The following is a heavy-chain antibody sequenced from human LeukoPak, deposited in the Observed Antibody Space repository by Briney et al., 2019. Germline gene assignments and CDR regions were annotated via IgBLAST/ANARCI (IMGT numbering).Heavy chain of an antibody. CDR2: ISWNSGSI. Sequence: GGSLRLSCAASGFTFSSYGMHWVRQAPGKGLEWVSGISWNSGSIGYADSVKGRFTISRDNAKSSLYLQMNSLRAEDTALYYCAKSSSKYSSGWYWGWGQGTLVTVSS. CDR1: GFTFSSYG. CDR3: AKSSSKYSSGWYWG. J-gene: IGHJ4*02. D-gene: IGHD6-19*01. V-gene: IGHV3-9*01.